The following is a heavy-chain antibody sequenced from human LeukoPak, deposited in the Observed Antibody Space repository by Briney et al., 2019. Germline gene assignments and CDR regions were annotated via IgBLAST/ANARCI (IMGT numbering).Heavy chain of an antibody. D-gene: IGHD6-19*01. J-gene: IGHJ4*02. CDR1: GDSISSRDHY. Sequence: SQTLSLTCTVSGDSISSRDHYWSWIRQPPGKGLEWIGYIHYSGSTYYNPSLKSRVIISGDMSKNQFSLSLNSLTAADSAMYYCARAAAGTNSSYYFDYWGQGTLVTVSS. V-gene: IGHV4-30-4*01. CDR2: IHYSGST. CDR3: ARAAAGTNSSYYFDY.